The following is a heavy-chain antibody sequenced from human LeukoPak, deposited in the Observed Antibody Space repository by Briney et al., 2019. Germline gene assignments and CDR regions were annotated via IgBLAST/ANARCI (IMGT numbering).Heavy chain of an antibody. Sequence: PGGSLRLSCVASGFTVSGYDMRWVRQGAGGGLEWVSAIGTAGDTYYAGSVKGRFTISRDNARNSLYLQMHTLRVGDTAVYYCAAAGRGATSGSYDNWGQGTLVTVSS. CDR1: GFTVSGYD. J-gene: IGHJ4*02. CDR3: AAAGRGATSGSYDN. V-gene: IGHV3-13*01. D-gene: IGHD3-10*01. CDR2: IGTAGDT.